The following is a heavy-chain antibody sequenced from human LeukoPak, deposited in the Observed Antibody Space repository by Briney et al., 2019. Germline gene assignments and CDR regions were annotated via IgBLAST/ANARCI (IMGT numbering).Heavy chain of an antibody. CDR2: IYHSGST. CDR1: GGSISSSNW. Sequence: SGTLSLTCAVSGGSISSSNWWSWVRQPPGKGLEWIGEIYHSGSTNYSPSLKSRVTISVDKSKNQFSLKLSSVTAADTAVYYCARLYCGGDCYPGAHWFDPWGQGTLVTVSS. CDR3: ARLYCGGDCYPGAHWFDP. V-gene: IGHV4-4*02. J-gene: IGHJ5*02. D-gene: IGHD2-21*02.